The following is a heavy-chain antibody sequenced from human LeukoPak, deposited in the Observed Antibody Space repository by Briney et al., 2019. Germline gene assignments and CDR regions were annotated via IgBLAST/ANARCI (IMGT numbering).Heavy chain of an antibody. V-gene: IGHV3-66*01. CDR2: LYSDGAT. CDR3: ARVAYYRVTADQITDAFDV. J-gene: IGHJ3*01. D-gene: IGHD2-21*02. Sequence: GGSLRLSCAASGFTVSSYYMNWVRQAPGKGLQWVSILYSDGATYYADSVKGRFTISRDNSRSTLYLQMNSLRAEDTAVYFCARVAYYRVTADQITDAFDVWGHGTAVTVSS. CDR1: GFTVSSYY.